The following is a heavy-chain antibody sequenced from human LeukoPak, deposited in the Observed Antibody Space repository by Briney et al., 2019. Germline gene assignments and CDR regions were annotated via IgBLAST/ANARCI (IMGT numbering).Heavy chain of an antibody. CDR3: AREGGTVVVGRFDY. Sequence: GGSLRLSCAAPGINFRASGMHWVRQAPGMGLEWVTFIRTDGSDKYYAASVAGRFTISRDNSKNTVYLHMNSLRPDDTALYYCAREGGTVVVGRFDYWGQGTLVTVSS. D-gene: IGHD2-2*01. CDR2: IRTDGSDK. V-gene: IGHV3-30*02. CDR1: GINFRASG. J-gene: IGHJ4*02.